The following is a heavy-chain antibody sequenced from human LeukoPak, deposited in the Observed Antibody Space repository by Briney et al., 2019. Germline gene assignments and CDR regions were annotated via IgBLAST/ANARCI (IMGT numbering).Heavy chain of an antibody. CDR2: MNPNSGNT. J-gene: IGHJ4*02. D-gene: IGHD5-12*01. CDR1: GYTFTSYD. Sequence: ASVKVSCKASGYTFTSYDINWVRQATGQGLEWMGWMNPNSGNTGYAQKFQGRVTMTRNTSISTAYMELSSLRSEDTAVYYCARARTGPDYLDDDYWGQGTLVTVSS. V-gene: IGHV1-8*01. CDR3: ARARTGPDYLDDDY.